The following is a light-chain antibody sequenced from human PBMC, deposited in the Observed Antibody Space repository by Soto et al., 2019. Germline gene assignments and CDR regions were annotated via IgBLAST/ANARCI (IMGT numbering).Light chain of an antibody. CDR2: GAS. CDR3: QQYNELPLT. Sequence: EVVMTQSPATLSVSPGERAPLSCRASESVSSNLAWYQQRPGQAPRLVIYGASTRATGIPARFSGGGSGTEFTLTISSLQSEDFAVYYCQQYNELPLTFGGGTKVDIK. J-gene: IGKJ4*01. V-gene: IGKV3-15*01. CDR1: ESVSSN.